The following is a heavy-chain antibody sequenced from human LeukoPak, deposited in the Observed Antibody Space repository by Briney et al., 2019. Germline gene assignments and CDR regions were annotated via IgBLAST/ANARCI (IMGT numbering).Heavy chain of an antibody. CDR1: GGSISGYY. D-gene: IGHD4-23*01. CDR3: ARVVGGNIDY. CDR2: IHYSGST. Sequence: SETLSLTCSVSGGSISGYYWSWIRQPPGKGLEWIGYIHYSGSTHYNPSLKSRVTISVDTSKNQFSLKLSSVTAADTAVYYCARVVGGNIDYWGQGTLVTVSS. J-gene: IGHJ4*02. V-gene: IGHV4-59*12.